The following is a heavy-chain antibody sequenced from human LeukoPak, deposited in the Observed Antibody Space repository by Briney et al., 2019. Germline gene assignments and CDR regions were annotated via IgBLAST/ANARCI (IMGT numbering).Heavy chain of an antibody. J-gene: IGHJ6*02. V-gene: IGHV3-30*02. CDR1: GFTFSSYG. D-gene: IGHD4-23*01. CDR3: AREDYGGNPDYNHGMDV. CDR2: IWYDGSNK. Sequence: GGSRRLSCAASGFTFSSYGMHWVRQAPGKGLEWVALIWYDGSNKYYADSVKGRFTISRDNSKNTLYLQMNSLRTEDTAAYFCAREDYGGNPDYNHGMDVWGQGTTVTVSS.